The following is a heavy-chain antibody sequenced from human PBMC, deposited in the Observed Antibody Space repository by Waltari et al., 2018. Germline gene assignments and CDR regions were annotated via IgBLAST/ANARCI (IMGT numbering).Heavy chain of an antibody. V-gene: IGHV1-58*01. J-gene: IGHJ3*02. CDR2: IVVGSGNT. Sequence: QMQLVQSGPEVKKPGTSVKVSCKASGFTFTSSAVQWVRQARGQRLEWIGWIVVGSGNTNYAQKVQERGTITRDMSTSTAYMELSSLRSEDTAVYYCAAAPQLRFPGSTLGSVVACDIWGQGTMVTVSS. CDR3: AAAPQLRFPGSTLGSVVACDI. CDR1: GFTFTSSA. D-gene: IGHD4-17*01.